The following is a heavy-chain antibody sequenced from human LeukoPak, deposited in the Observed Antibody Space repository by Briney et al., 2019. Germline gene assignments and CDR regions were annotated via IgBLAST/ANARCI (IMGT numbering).Heavy chain of an antibody. Sequence: GASVKVSCKASGYTFTSYGISWVRQAPGQGLEWMGGIIPIFGTANYAQKFQGRVTITADKSTSTAYMELSSLRSEDTAVYYCATGRPVGLWYFYYYYYYMDVWGKGTTVTVSS. V-gene: IGHV1-69*06. CDR3: ATGRPVGLWYFYYYYYYMDV. D-gene: IGHD5-18*01. J-gene: IGHJ6*03. CDR2: IIPIFGTA. CDR1: GYTFTSYG.